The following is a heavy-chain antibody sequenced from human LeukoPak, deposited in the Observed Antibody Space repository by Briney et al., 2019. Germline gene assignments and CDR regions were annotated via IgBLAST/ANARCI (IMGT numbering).Heavy chain of an antibody. J-gene: IGHJ4*02. CDR2: IYYSKNT. Sequence: SQTLSLTCTVSGGSISSSSAYWGWIRQPPWNGLEGIGSIYYSKNTYYNPSLKSRLTISADTTKNQFSLTLGSVSATDTAVYYCVSPRGFSYGYFDYWGQGTLVTVSS. V-gene: IGHV4-39*01. D-gene: IGHD5-18*01. CDR3: VSPRGFSYGYFDY. CDR1: GGSISSSSAY.